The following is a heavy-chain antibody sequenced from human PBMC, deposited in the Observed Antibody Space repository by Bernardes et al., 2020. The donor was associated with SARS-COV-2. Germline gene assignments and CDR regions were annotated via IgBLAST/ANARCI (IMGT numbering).Heavy chain of an antibody. J-gene: IGHJ6*02. Sequence: GGSLRLSCAASGFTFSSYAMSWVRQAPGKGLEWVSAISGSGGSTYYADSVKGRFTISRDNSKNTLYLQMNSLRAEDTAVYYCAWGELLWPGARGSGRDVWGRGTTVTVSS. V-gene: IGHV3-23*01. D-gene: IGHD3-10*01. CDR1: GFTFSSYA. CDR2: ISGSGGST. CDR3: AWGELLWPGARGSGRDV.